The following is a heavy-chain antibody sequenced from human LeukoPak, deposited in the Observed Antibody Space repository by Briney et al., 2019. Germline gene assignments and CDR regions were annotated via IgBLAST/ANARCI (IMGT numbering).Heavy chain of an antibody. J-gene: IGHJ4*02. CDR1: RFTFSSYK. V-gene: IGHV3-48*03. D-gene: IGHD6-6*01. CDR2: ISGTGSTI. Sequence: GGSLRLSCAASRFTFSSYKMHWVRQAPWKGLEWVSYISGTGSTIFYADSVKGRFTISRDNAKNSLYLLMNSLRAEDTAVYYCAREASYYFDYWGQGTLVTVSS. CDR3: AREASYYFDY.